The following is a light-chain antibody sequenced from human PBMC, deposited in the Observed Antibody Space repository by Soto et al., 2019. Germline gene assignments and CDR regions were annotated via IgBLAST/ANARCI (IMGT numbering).Light chain of an antibody. J-gene: IGKJ3*01. V-gene: IGKV3-11*01. Sequence: VVLTQSPATLSLSPGETATLSCRASRSVSTSLAWYQQRPGQSPRLLIYDASNRATGIPARFSGSGSGTDFSLTIRSLEHEDFAVYYCQQPLGFGPGTKVDIK. CDR1: RSVSTS. CDR3: QQPLG. CDR2: DAS.